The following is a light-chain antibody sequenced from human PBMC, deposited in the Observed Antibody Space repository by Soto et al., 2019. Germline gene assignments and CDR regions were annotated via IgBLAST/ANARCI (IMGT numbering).Light chain of an antibody. CDR1: QDISNY. CDR2: DAS. V-gene: IGKV1-33*01. Sequence: DIQMTQSPSSLSASVGDRVTITCQAIQDISNYLNWYQQKPGKAPKLLIYDASNLETGVPSRFSGSGSGTDFTFTISSLQPEDIATYYCQQYNTFSPRWTFGQGTKVDI. J-gene: IGKJ1*01. CDR3: QQYNTFSPRWT.